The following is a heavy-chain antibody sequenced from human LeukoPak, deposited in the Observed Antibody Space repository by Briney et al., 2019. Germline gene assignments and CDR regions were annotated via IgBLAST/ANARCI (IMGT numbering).Heavy chain of an antibody. J-gene: IGHJ4*02. D-gene: IGHD3-10*01. CDR1: GFTVSSNY. CDR3: ARIRGKYYFDY. Sequence: PGGSLRLSCAASGFTVSSNYMSWVRQAPGKGLEWVSVIYSCGSTYYADSVKGRFTISRDNSKNTLYLQMNSLRAEDTAVYYCARIRGKYYFDYWGQGTLVTVSS. V-gene: IGHV3-53*01. CDR2: IYSCGST.